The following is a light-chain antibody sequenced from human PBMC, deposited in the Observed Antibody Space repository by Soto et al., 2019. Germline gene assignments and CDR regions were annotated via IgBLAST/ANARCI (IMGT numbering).Light chain of an antibody. CDR3: QSYDGSNPDVV. V-gene: IGLV6-57*02. Sequence: NFMLTQPHSVSESPGKTVTISCTGSSGSIATNYVQCYQQRPGSAPTTVIYEDTQRPSGVPERFSGSIDSSSNSAYLTISGLKPEDEDDYYCQSYDGSNPDVVFGGGTKLTVL. CDR1: SGSIATNY. CDR2: EDT. J-gene: IGLJ2*01.